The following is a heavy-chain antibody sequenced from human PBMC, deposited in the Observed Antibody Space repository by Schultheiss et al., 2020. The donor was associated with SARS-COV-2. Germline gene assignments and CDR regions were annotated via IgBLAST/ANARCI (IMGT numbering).Heavy chain of an antibody. J-gene: IGHJ5*02. CDR1: GGSVTSGDYY. Sequence: SETLSLTCIVSGGSVTSGDYYWNWIRQPPGKGLEWLGYVSYSGTTYYNPSLRRRVTISLDTSKNQFSLNLSSVTLADTAVYYCARASVFLSFDPWGQGVLVTVSS. CDR2: VSYSGTT. V-gene: IGHV4-30-4*01. CDR3: ARASVFLSFDP. D-gene: IGHD2-8*01.